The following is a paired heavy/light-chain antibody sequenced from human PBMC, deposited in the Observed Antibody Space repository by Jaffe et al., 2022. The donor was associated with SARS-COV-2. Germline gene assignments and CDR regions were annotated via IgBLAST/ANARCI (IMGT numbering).Heavy chain of an antibody. J-gene: IGHJ4*02. V-gene: IGHV3-7*01. Sequence: EVQLVESGGGLVQPGGSLRLSCAVSGFTFSTYWMSWVRQAPGKGLEWVANIKQDGSEIYYVDSVKGRFTISRDNAKNSLYLQMNSLRAEDTAVYYCARDIAPTVTTLLYWGQGTLVTVSS. CDR1: GFTFSTYW. CDR2: IKQDGSEI. CDR3: ARDIAPTVTTLLY. D-gene: IGHD4-17*01.
Light chain of an antibody. CDR1: SNDVGRYKY. J-gene: IGLJ1*01. V-gene: IGLV2-8*01. Sequence: QSALTQPPSASGSPGQSVTISCTGTSNDVGRYKYVSWYQQHPGKAPKLMIYEVSKRPSGVPDRFSGSKSGNTASLTVSGLQAEDEADYYCCSYAGSNPYVFGTGTKVTVL. CDR2: EVS. CDR3: CSYAGSNPYV.